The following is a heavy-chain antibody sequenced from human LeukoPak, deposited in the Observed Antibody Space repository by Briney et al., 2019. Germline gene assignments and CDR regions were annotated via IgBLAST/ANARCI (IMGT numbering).Heavy chain of an antibody. D-gene: IGHD3-22*01. CDR3: AKSRLTMIVVVIRRGYYFDY. Sequence: GESLRLSCAASGFTFSSYAMSWVRQAPGKGLEWVSAISGSGGSTYYADSVKGRFTISRDNSKNTLYLQMNSLRAEDTAVYYCAKSRLTMIVVVIRRGYYFDYWGQGTLVTVSS. CDR2: ISGSGGST. CDR1: GFTFSSYA. V-gene: IGHV3-23*01. J-gene: IGHJ4*02.